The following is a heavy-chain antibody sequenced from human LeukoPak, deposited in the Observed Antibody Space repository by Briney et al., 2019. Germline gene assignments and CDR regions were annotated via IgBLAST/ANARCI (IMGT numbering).Heavy chain of an antibody. Sequence: PGGSLRLSCAASGFTLSSYAMSWVRQAPGKGLEWVSAISDTGNTYHADSVKGRFTISRDSSMNTLFLQMNRLRPEDAAVYYCAKAPVTTCRGAFCYPFDYWGLGTLVTVSS. J-gene: IGHJ4*02. CDR3: AKAPVTTCRGAFCYPFDY. CDR2: ISDTGNT. V-gene: IGHV3-23*01. CDR1: GFTLSSYA. D-gene: IGHD2-15*01.